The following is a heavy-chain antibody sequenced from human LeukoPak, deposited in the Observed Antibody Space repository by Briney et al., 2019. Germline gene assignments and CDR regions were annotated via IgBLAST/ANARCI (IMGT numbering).Heavy chain of an antibody. D-gene: IGHD6-13*01. V-gene: IGHV3-30*18. CDR2: ISYDGSNK. J-gene: IGHJ5*02. CDR1: GFTFSSHD. CDR3: AKDHSSSWYVELNWFDP. Sequence: GGSLRLSCAASGFTFSSHDMHWVRQAPGKGLEWVAVISYDGSNKYYADSVKGRFTISRDNSKNTLYLQMNSLRAEDTAVYYCAKDHSSSWYVELNWFDPWGQGTLVTVSS.